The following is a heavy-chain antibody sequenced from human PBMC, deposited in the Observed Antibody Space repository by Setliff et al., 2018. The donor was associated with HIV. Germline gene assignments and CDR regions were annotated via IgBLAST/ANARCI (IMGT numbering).Heavy chain of an antibody. CDR1: GASLNSGSYF. Sequence: SETLSLTCTVSGASLNSGSYFWSWVRQPAGKGLEWIGRLYVSGDTNYNPSLKSRVTMSLDTSKKHFSLKLKSVTAADTAVYYCALTGHRLLRGYMDVWGKGTTVTVS. CDR2: LYVSGDT. J-gene: IGHJ6*03. D-gene: IGHD2-15*01. V-gene: IGHV4-61*02. CDR3: ALTGHRLLRGYMDV.